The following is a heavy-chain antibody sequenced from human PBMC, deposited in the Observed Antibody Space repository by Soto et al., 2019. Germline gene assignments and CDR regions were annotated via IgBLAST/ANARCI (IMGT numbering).Heavy chain of an antibody. J-gene: IGHJ6*03. CDR1: GDTFNDYY. CDR2: INPNGGFT. CDR3: ARESGGATATLDYYYFYMDV. D-gene: IGHD5-12*01. V-gene: IGHV1-2*04. Sequence: GASVKVSCKTSGDTFNDYYIHWVRQAPGQGLEWMGWINPNGGFTNYAQKFQGWVTMTRDTSIRTVYMELSSLRSDDTAVYYCARESGGATATLDYYYFYMDVWGKGTTVTVSS.